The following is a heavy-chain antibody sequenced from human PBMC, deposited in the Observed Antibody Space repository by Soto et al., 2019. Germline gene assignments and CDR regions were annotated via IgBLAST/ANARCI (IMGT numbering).Heavy chain of an antibody. V-gene: IGHV4-4*09. CDR1: GDSIGNSH. CDR3: ARSHPRTLAALEIPFGF. J-gene: IGHJ4*02. Sequence: SETLSLSSNVSGDSIGNSHWSWIRQPPWKGLEWIGLTFSRGSATYDPSLKSRVTISVDTSKNQLSLKLTSGTAADTAVYFCARSHPRTLAALEIPFGFWGKGTLVT. D-gene: IGHD6-25*01. CDR2: TFSRGSA.